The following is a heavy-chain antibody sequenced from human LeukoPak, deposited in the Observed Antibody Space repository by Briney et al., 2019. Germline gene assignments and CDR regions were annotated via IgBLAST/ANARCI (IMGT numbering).Heavy chain of an antibody. J-gene: IGHJ4*02. CDR2: IIPIFGTA. Sequence: ASVKVSCKASGGTFGSYAISRVRQAPGQGLEWMGGIIPIFGTANYAQKFQGRVTITTDESTSTAYMELSSLRSEDTAVYYCARGDPQNSGSYYPFGYWGQGTLVTVSS. CDR1: GGTFGSYA. D-gene: IGHD1-26*01. CDR3: ARGDPQNSGSYYPFGY. V-gene: IGHV1-69*05.